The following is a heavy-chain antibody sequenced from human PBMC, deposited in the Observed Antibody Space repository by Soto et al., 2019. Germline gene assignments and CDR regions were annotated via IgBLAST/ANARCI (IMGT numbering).Heavy chain of an antibody. V-gene: IGHV3-23*01. D-gene: IGHD3-22*01. CDR1: GFTFSSYA. J-gene: IGHJ4*02. Sequence: GSLRLSCAASGFTFSSYAMSWVRQAPGKGLEWVSAISGSGGSTYYADSVKGRFTISRDNSKNTLYLQMNSLRAEDTAVYYCAKDSFGYDSSGYYYLGFDYWGQGTLVTVSS. CDR3: AKDSFGYDSSGYYYLGFDY. CDR2: ISGSGGST.